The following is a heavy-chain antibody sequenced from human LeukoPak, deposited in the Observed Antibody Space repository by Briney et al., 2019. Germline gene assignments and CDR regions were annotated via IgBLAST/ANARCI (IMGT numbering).Heavy chain of an antibody. CDR3: AEGTGYFDPFDY. J-gene: IGHJ4*02. V-gene: IGHV4-39*07. CDR2: IYYSGST. Sequence: PSETLSLTCTVSGGSISSSSYYWGWIRQPPGKGLEWIGSIYYSGSTNYNPSLKSRVTISVDTSKNQFSLKLSSVTAADTAVYYCAEGTGYFDPFDYWGQGTLVTVSS. CDR1: GGSISSSSYY. D-gene: IGHD3-9*01.